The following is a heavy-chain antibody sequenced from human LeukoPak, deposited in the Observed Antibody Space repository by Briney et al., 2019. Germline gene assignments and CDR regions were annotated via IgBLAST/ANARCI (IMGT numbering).Heavy chain of an antibody. J-gene: IGHJ4*02. CDR3: AGVFSGRRPFEL. D-gene: IGHD3-10*01. V-gene: IGHV4-59*03. CDR1: GGSISSYY. CDR2: IYYRGTT. Sequence: SETLSLTCTVSGGSISSYYWSWLRQPPGKGLEWIGFIYYRGTTNNNPSLKSRVTTSIDTSKKQFSLNLSSVTAADTAIYYCAGVFSGRRPFELWGQGILVTVSS.